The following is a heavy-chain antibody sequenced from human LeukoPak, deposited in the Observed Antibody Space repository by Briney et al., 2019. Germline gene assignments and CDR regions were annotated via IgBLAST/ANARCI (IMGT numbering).Heavy chain of an antibody. D-gene: IGHD2-2*03. Sequence: GGSLRLSCAASGFTFSSYSMNWVRQAPGKGLEWVSSISSSSSYIYYADSVKGRFTISRDNAKNSLYLQMNSLRAEDTAVYYCARDGYCSSTSCYALVNAFDIWGQGTMATVSS. CDR2: ISSSSSYI. CDR1: GFTFSSYS. J-gene: IGHJ3*02. CDR3: ARDGYCSSTSCYALVNAFDI. V-gene: IGHV3-21*01.